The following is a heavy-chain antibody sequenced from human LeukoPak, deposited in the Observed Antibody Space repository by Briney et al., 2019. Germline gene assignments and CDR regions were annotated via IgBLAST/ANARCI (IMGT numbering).Heavy chain of an antibody. J-gene: IGHJ4*02. CDR1: GYTFTSYD. CDR3: ARGVLWFGESRTDYYFDY. Sequence: ASVKVSCKSSGYTFTSYDINWVRQATGQGLWWIVWMNPNSGNIGYAQKFQGRVTMTRNTSISTAYMELSSLRSEDTAVYYCARGVLWFGESRTDYYFDYWGQGTLVTVSS. V-gene: IGHV1-8*01. D-gene: IGHD3-10*01. CDR2: MNPNSGNI.